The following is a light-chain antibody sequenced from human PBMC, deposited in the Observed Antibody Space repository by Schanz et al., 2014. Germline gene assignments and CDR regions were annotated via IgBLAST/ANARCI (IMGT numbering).Light chain of an antibody. J-gene: IGLJ3*02. CDR2: GNS. CDR3: SSYTSSSTLV. V-gene: IGLV1-40*01. CDR1: SSNIGAGYV. Sequence: QSVLTQPPSVSGAPGQRVTISCTGSSSNIGAGYVLHWYQQLPGTAPKLLIYGNSNRPSGVSNRFSGSKSGNTASLTISGLQAEDEADYYCSSYTSSSTLVFGGGTKLTVL.